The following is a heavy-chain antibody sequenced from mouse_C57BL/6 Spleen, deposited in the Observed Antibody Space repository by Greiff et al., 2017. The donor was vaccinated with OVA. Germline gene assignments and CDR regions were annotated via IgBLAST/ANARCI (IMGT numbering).Heavy chain of an antibody. D-gene: IGHD2-5*01. V-gene: IGHV1-64*01. J-gene: IGHJ4*01. Sequence: QVQLQQPGAELVKPGASVTLSCKASGYTFTSYWMHWVKQRPGQGLEWIGMIHPNSGSTNYNEKFKSKATLTVDKSSSTAYMQLSSLTSEDSAVYYCARRVYYSNYGNFMDYWGQGTSVTVSS. CDR1: GYTFTSYW. CDR3: ARRVYYSNYGNFMDY. CDR2: IHPNSGST.